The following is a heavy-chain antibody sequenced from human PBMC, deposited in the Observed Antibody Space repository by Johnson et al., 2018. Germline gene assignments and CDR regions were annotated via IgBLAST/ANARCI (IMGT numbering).Heavy chain of an antibody. CDR3: ARVQAYFGGAYYGRSRCSAFDI. CDR2: IYYSGST. J-gene: IGHJ3*02. V-gene: IGHV4-59*01. D-gene: IGHD2-21*02. Sequence: QVQLQESGPGLVKPSETLSLTCTVSGGSISSYYWSWIRQPPGKGLEWIGYIYYSGSTNYNPSLKSRVTIPVDTTKNQFSLKLSSVTAAGTGVYYGARVQAYFGGAYYGRSRCSAFDIWGQGTMVTVSS. CDR1: GGSISSYY.